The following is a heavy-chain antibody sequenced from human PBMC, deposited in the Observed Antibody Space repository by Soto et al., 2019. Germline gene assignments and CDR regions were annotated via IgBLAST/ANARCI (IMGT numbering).Heavy chain of an antibody. Sequence: PSATLSLTCAVYGGSFSGYYWSWIRQPPGKGLEWIGEINHSGSTNYNPSLKTRVTISVDTSKNQFSLKLSSVTAADTAVYYCARDYERGRYNWNYNYYYYGMDVWGQGTTVTVSS. J-gene: IGHJ6*02. V-gene: IGHV4-34*01. CDR3: ARDYERGRYNWNYNYYYYGMDV. CDR2: INHSGST. CDR1: GGSFSGYY. D-gene: IGHD1-7*01.